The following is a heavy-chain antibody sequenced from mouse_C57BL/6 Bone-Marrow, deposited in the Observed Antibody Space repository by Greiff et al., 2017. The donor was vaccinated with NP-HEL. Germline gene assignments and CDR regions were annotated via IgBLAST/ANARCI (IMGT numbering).Heavy chain of an antibody. J-gene: IGHJ1*03. Sequence: VQLVESGAELARPGASVKLSCKASGYTFTSYGISWVKQRTGQGLEWIGEIYPRSGNTYYNEKFKGKATLTADKSSSTAYMELRSLTSEDSAVYFCARKGGWSGYFDVWGTGTTVTVSS. CDR2: IYPRSGNT. CDR3: ARKGGWSGYFDV. V-gene: IGHV1-81*01. CDR1: GYTFTSYG. D-gene: IGHD2-3*01.